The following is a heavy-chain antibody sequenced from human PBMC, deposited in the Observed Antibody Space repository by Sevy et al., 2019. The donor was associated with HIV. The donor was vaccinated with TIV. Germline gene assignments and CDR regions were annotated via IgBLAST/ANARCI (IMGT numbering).Heavy chain of an antibody. CDR3: ARDRTWNDFYYNYGMDV. V-gene: IGHV3-7*01. Sequence: GGSLRLSCAASGFTFRNYWMSWVRQAPGKGLEWVANTKEDGSEKYYVDSVKGRFTISRDNAKNSLYLQMNSLRAEDTAVYYCARDRTWNDFYYNYGMDVWGKGTTVAVSS. CDR1: GFTFRNYW. CDR2: TKEDGSEK. D-gene: IGHD1-1*01. J-gene: IGHJ6*04.